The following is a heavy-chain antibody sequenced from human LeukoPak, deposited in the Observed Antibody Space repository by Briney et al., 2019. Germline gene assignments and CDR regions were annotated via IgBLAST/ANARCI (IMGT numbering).Heavy chain of an antibody. CDR2: ISGSGGST. D-gene: IGHD2-2*01. CDR1: GFTFSSYA. Sequence: GGSLGLSCAASGFTFSSYAMSWVRQAPGKGLEWVSAISGSGGSTYYADSVKGRFTISGDNSKNTLYLQMNSLRAEDTAVYYCAKPVCCSSSSRRVPGVYCFDYWGQGTLVTVSS. J-gene: IGHJ4*02. CDR3: AKPVCCSSSSRRVPGVYCFDY. V-gene: IGHV3-23*01.